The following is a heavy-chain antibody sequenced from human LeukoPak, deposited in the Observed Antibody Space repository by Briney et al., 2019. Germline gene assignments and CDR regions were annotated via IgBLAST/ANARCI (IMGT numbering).Heavy chain of an antibody. J-gene: IGHJ4*02. CDR2: ISYDGSNK. Sequence: PGRSLRLSCAASGFTFSSYGMHWVRQAPGKGLEWVAVISYDGSNKYYADSVKGRFTISRDNSKNTLYLQMNSLRAEDTAVYYCAKEYYYDSSGYYGYWGQGTLVTVSS. D-gene: IGHD3-22*01. V-gene: IGHV3-30*18. CDR1: GFTFSSYG. CDR3: AKEYYYDSSGYYGY.